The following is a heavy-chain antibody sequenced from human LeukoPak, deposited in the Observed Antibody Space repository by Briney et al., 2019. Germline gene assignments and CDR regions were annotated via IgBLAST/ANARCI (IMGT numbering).Heavy chain of an antibody. CDR2: INPNSGGT. CDR3: ARVSDCSNTNCYYRSRGFDP. CDR1: GYTFTGYY. V-gene: IGHV1-2*02. J-gene: IGHJ5*02. Sequence: GASVKVSCKASGYTFTGYYMHWVRQAPGQGLEWMGWINPNSGGTDYAQKFQGRVTMTRDTSISTAYMELSRLRSDDTAVYYCARVSDCSNTNCYYRSRGFDPWGQGTLVTVSS. D-gene: IGHD2-2*01.